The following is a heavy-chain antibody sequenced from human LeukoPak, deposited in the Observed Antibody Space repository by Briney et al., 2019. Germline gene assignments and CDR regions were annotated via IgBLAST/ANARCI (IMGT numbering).Heavy chain of an antibody. V-gene: IGHV4-59*08. Sequence: PSETLSLTCTVSGGSISSYYWSWIRQPPGKGLEWIGYIYYSGSTNYNPSLKSRVTISVDTSKNQFSLKLSSVTAADTAVYYCHGYDSSGYYYGFDHWGQGTLVTVSS. CDR1: GGSISSYY. CDR2: IYYSGST. CDR3: HGYDSSGYYYGFDH. D-gene: IGHD3-22*01. J-gene: IGHJ4*02.